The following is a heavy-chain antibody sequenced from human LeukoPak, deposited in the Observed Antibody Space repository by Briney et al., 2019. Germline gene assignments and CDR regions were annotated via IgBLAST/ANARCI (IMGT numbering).Heavy chain of an antibody. Sequence: SETLSLTCTVSRGSVTSYHWIWIRQPPGKGLEWIGHIYSNGSINYGPSLRSRVTLSVHTSKNELSLQLRSLTAADTAVYHCAKQVAGSDAWFDPWGQGTLVTVSS. D-gene: IGHD6-19*01. V-gene: IGHV4-4*09. J-gene: IGHJ5*02. CDR3: AKQVAGSDAWFDP. CDR2: IYSNGSI. CDR1: RGSVTSYH.